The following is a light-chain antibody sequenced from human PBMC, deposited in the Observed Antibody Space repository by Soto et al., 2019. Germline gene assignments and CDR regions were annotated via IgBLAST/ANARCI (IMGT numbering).Light chain of an antibody. J-gene: IGLJ1*01. Sequence: QSVLTQPASVSGSPGQSITISCTGTSSDVGGYNYVSWYQHLPGEAPKLMIYEVTKRPSGVPDRFSGSKSGNTASLTLSGLQAEDEADYFCCSHAGDNTYVFGTGTKVTV. CDR2: EVT. CDR1: SSDVGGYNY. V-gene: IGLV2-8*01. CDR3: CSHAGDNTYV.